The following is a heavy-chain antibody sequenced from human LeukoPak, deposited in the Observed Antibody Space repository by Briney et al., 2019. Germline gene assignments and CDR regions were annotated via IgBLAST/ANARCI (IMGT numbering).Heavy chain of an antibody. V-gene: IGHV1-2*02. J-gene: IGHJ4*02. CDR1: VYTLTGYY. D-gene: IGHD5-24*01. Sequence: ASVKVSCKASVYTLTGYYMHWVRQAPGQGLEWMGWIYPNSGGTNYAQRFQGRVTMTRETSISTAYMELSSLRSDDTAVYYCARDANRDGFNLYYFDNWGQGTLVTASS. CDR3: ARDANRDGFNLYYFDN. CDR2: IYPNSGGT.